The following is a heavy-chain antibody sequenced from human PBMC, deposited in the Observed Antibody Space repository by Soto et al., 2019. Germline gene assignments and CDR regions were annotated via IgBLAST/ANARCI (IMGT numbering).Heavy chain of an antibody. CDR2: IRNKANSYTT. CDR1: GFTFSDHY. CDR3: ARVGSSSGYYPFDY. J-gene: IGHJ4*02. Sequence: GGSLRLSCAASGFTFSDHYMDWVRQAPGKGLEWVGRIRNKANSYTTEYAASVKGRFTISRDDSKNSLYLQMNSLKTEDTSVYYCARVGSSSGYYPFDYWGLGTLVTVSS. V-gene: IGHV3-72*01. D-gene: IGHD3-22*01.